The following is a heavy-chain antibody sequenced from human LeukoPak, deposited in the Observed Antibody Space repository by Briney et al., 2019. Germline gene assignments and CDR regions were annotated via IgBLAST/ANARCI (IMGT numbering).Heavy chain of an antibody. Sequence: GGSLRLSCAASGLTFSSYDMHWVRQATGKGLEWVSAIGTAGDPYYPGSVKGRFTISRENAKNSLYLQMNSLRAGDTAVYYCARGSYYDSSGYYYALFDYWGQGTLVTVSS. V-gene: IGHV3-13*05. CDR3: ARGSYYDSSGYYYALFDY. CDR1: GLTFSSYD. D-gene: IGHD3-22*01. CDR2: IGTAGDP. J-gene: IGHJ4*02.